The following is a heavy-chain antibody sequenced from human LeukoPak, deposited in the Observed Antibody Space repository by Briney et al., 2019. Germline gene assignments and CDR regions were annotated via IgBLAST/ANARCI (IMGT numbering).Heavy chain of an antibody. J-gene: IGHJ5*02. V-gene: IGHV3-30-3*01. D-gene: IGHD7-27*01. Sequence: GGSLRLSCSASGFTFSSYAMHWVRQAPGKGLEWVAVISYDGSNKYYADSVKGRFTISRDNSKNTLYLQMNSLRAEDTAVYYCARDGDSSQHWFDPWGQGTLVTVSS. CDR3: ARDGDSSQHWFDP. CDR1: GFTFSSYA. CDR2: ISYDGSNK.